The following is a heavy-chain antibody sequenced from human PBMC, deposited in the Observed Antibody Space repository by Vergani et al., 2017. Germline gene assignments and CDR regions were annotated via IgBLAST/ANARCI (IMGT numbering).Heavy chain of an antibody. D-gene: IGHD2/OR15-2a*01. CDR3: TTDQNDYYYYYMDV. Sequence: EVQLVESGGGLVKPGRSLRLSCAASGFTFSNAWMSWVRQAPGKGLEWVGRIKSKTDGGTTDYAAPVKGRFTISRDDSKNTLYLQMNSLKTEDTAVYYCTTDQNDYYYYYMDVWGKGTTVTVSS. CDR1: GFTFSNAW. J-gene: IGHJ6*03. V-gene: IGHV3-15*01. CDR2: IKSKTDGGTT.